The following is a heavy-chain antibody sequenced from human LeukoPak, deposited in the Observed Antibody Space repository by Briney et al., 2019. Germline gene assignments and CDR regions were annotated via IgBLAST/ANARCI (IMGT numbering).Heavy chain of an antibody. CDR1: GFTFSSHS. D-gene: IGHD2-8*01. J-gene: IGHJ4*02. V-gene: IGHV3-7*05. Sequence: GGSLRLSCVVSGFTFSSHSMSWVSQAPGKGLEWVADITREGSAAYYVDSVKGRFSISRDNAKNSLYLQMNSLRAEDTAVYYCAKDWHNGDDPLFDYWGQGTVVTVSS. CDR2: ITREGSAA. CDR3: AKDWHNGDDPLFDY.